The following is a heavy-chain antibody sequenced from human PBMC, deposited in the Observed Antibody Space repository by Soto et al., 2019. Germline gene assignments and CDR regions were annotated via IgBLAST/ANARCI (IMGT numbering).Heavy chain of an antibody. Sequence: QVQLVESGGGVVQPGRSLRLSCAASGFTFSSYAMHWVRQAPGKGLEWVAVISYDGSNKYYADSVKGRFTISRDNSKNTLYLQMNSLRAEDTAVYYCARVPGSTVTTRPLDYWGQGTLVTVSS. CDR1: GFTFSSYA. V-gene: IGHV3-30-3*01. D-gene: IGHD4-17*01. J-gene: IGHJ4*02. CDR2: ISYDGSNK. CDR3: ARVPGSTVTTRPLDY.